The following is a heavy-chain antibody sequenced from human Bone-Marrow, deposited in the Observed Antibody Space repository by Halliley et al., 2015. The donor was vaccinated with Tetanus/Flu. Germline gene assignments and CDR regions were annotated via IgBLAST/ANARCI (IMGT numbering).Heavy chain of an antibody. D-gene: IGHD1-26*01. Sequence: WVASISSSSGDIFYADSLKGRFAISRDNSRDSFFLQMNSLQVADTAVYSCARGEEAAVTPLDFWGQGTLVTVSS. CDR3: ARGEEAAVTPLDF. CDR2: ISSSSGDI. V-gene: IGHV3-21*04. J-gene: IGHJ4*02.